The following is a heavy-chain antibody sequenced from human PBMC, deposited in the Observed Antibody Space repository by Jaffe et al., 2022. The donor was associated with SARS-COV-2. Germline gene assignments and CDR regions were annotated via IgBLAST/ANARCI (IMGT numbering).Heavy chain of an antibody. V-gene: IGHV4-61*02. CDR3: AREDSGSYFFYLDP. CDR2: IYTSGST. CDR1: GGSISSGSYY. J-gene: IGHJ5*02. Sequence: QVQLQESGPGLVKPSQTLSLTCTVSGGSISSGSYYWSWIRQPAGKGLEWIGRIYTSGSTNYNPSLKSRVTISVDTSKNQFSLKLSSVTAADTAVYYCAREDSGSYFFYLDPWGQGTLVTVSS. D-gene: IGHD1-26*01.